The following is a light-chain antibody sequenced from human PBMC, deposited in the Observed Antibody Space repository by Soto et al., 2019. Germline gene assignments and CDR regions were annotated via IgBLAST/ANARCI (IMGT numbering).Light chain of an antibody. CDR1: QSVSSSQ. V-gene: IGKV3-20*01. J-gene: IGKJ1*01. CDR3: QHYAISVWT. Sequence: IVLTQSPDTLSLSPGERATLSCRASQSVSSSQLVWYQQKPGQAPRLLIYAASSRATGIPDRFSGSGSGTDFTLTVSELETEDFAVYYCQHYAISVWTFGQGTKVEIK. CDR2: AAS.